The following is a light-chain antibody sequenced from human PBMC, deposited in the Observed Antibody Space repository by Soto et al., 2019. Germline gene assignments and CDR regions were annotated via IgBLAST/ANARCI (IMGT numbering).Light chain of an antibody. CDR2: DVS. V-gene: IGLV2-14*01. J-gene: IGLJ2*01. CDR3: SSYTSSSSVV. CDR1: SSDVGGYNY. Sequence: QSVLTQPASVSGSPGQSITISCTGTSSDVGGYNYVSWYQQHPGKAPKLMIYDVSNRPSGVSNRFSGSKSGNTASLTISGIQAEDEADDYCSSYTSSSSVVFGGGTKVTVL.